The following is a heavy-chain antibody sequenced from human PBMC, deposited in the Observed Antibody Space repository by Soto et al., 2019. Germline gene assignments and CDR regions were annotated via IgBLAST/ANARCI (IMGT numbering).Heavy chain of an antibody. J-gene: IGHJ6*03. CDR1: GGSFSGYY. CDR2: INHSGST. CDR3: ARVNLRQWLVLARYYYMDV. D-gene: IGHD6-19*01. Sequence: SETLSLTCAVYGGSFSGYYWSWIRQPPGKGLEWIGEINHSGSTNYNPSLKSRVTISVDTSKNQFSLKLSSVTAADTAVYYCARVNLRQWLVLARYYYMDVWGKGTTVTVSS. V-gene: IGHV4-34*01.